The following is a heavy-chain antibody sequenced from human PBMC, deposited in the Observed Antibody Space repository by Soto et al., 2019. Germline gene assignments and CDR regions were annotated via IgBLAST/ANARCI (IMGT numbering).Heavy chain of an antibody. D-gene: IGHD5-12*01. J-gene: IGHJ4*02. CDR1: GGSFSTSS. CDR3: ARPWHY. Sequence: QVQLQQRGAGLLKPSETLSLTCAVYGGSFSTSSWSWIRQPPGKGLEWIGEITHSRSTSYNPSLKSRVTISMDTSTHQFSLKLRSVTAADTAVYYCARPWHYWGQGTLVTVSS. CDR2: ITHSRST. V-gene: IGHV4-34*01.